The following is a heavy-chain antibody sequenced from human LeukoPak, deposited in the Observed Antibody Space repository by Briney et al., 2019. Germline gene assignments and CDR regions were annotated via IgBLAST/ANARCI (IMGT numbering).Heavy chain of an antibody. Sequence: ASVKVSCKASGYTFTGYYMHWVRQAPGQGLEWMGWINPNSGGTNYAQKFQGRVTMTRDTSISTAYMELSRLRSDDTAVYYCARASVVVPAAPVYWGQGTLVTVSS. CDR1: GYTFTGYY. CDR3: ARASVVVPAAPVY. J-gene: IGHJ4*02. V-gene: IGHV1-2*02. D-gene: IGHD2-2*01. CDR2: INPNSGGT.